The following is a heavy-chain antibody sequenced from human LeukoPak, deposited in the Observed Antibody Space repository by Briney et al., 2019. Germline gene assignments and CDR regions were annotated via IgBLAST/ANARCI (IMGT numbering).Heavy chain of an antibody. CDR3: TTLTMIIGTHFDY. D-gene: IGHD3-22*01. V-gene: IGHV3-15*01. CDR1: GFTFSSYS. J-gene: IGHJ4*02. Sequence: PGGSLRLSCAASGFTFSSYSMNWVRQAPGRGLEWVGRIKSKTDGGTTDYAAPVKGRFTISRDDSKNTLYLQMNSLKTEDTAMYYCTTLTMIIGTHFDYWGQGTLVTVSS. CDR2: IKSKTDGGTT.